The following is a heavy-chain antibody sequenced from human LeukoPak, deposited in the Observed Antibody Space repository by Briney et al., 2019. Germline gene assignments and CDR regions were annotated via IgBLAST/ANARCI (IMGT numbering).Heavy chain of an antibody. D-gene: IGHD3-3*01. CDR2: IYYSGST. Sequence: SETLSLTCTVSGGSISSYYWSWIRQPPGKGLEWIGYIYYSGSTNYNPSLKSRVTISVDTSKNQFSLKLSSVTAADTAVCYCARVGAEWLPSYWGQGTLVTVSS. CDR1: GGSISSYY. V-gene: IGHV4-59*01. J-gene: IGHJ4*02. CDR3: ARVGAEWLPSY.